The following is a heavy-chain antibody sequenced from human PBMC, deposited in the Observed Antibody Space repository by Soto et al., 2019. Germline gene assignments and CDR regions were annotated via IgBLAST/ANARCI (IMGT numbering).Heavy chain of an antibody. V-gene: IGHV5-10-1*01. CDR3: ARYSSSWYGNRGYYYYGMDV. CDR2: IDPSDSYT. J-gene: IGHJ6*02. Sequence: HGESLKISCKGSGYSFTSYWISWVRQMPGKGLEWMGRIDPSDSYTNYSPSFQGHVTISADKSISTAYLQWSSLKASDTAMYYCARYSSSWYGNRGYYYYGMDVWGQGTTVTVSS. CDR1: GYSFTSYW. D-gene: IGHD6-13*01.